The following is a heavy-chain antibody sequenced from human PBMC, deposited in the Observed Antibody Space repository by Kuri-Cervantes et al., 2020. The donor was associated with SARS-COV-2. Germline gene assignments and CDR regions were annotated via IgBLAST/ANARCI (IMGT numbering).Heavy chain of an antibody. V-gene: IGHV3-49*04. CDR1: GFTFGDYA. CDR2: IRSKAYGETT. Sequence: GGSLRLSCTTSGFTFGDYAMSWVRQAPGKGLEWVGFIRSKAYGETTDYAASLKGRFTISRDDSKSVAYLQLNSLKTEDTAVYYCARALYSIPHAFQHWGQGTLVTVSS. CDR3: ARALYSIPHAFQH. D-gene: IGHD6-13*01. J-gene: IGHJ1*01.